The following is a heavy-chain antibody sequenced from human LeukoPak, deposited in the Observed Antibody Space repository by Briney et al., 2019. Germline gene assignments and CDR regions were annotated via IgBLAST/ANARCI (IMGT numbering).Heavy chain of an antibody. D-gene: IGHD3-16*01. CDR2: ISWSSVRI. CDR1: GFRFDDYA. V-gene: IGHV3-9*01. J-gene: IGHJ3*02. CDR3: AKRKAGGYALDI. Sequence: GGSLRLSCATLGFRFDDYAMYWGRQAPGKGLGRVSGISWSSVRIGYADSVKRRFTISRDNAKYSLYLQMNSLKAEDTSLYYCAKRKAGGYALDIWGQGTMVTVSS.